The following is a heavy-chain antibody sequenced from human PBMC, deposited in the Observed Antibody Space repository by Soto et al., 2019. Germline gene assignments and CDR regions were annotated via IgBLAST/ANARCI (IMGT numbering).Heavy chain of an antibody. Sequence: GGSLRLSCAASGFTFSAYSMNWVRQAPGKGLVWVSRINSDGSSTSYADSVKGRFTISRDNAKNTLYLQMNSLRAEDTAVYYCARDVAMVRGVIVYYYYMDVWGKGTTVTVSS. D-gene: IGHD3-10*01. CDR2: INSDGSST. J-gene: IGHJ6*03. V-gene: IGHV3-74*01. CDR1: GFTFSAYS. CDR3: ARDVAMVRGVIVYYYYMDV.